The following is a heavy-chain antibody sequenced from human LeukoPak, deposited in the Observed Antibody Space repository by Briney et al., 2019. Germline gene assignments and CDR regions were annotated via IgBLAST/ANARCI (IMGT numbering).Heavy chain of an antibody. CDR3: ARVYDSSGYPFGY. Sequence: ASVKVSCKTSGYSFTDYYMHWVRQAPGQGLEWMGWINPNSGGTNYAQKFQGRVTMTRDTSISTAYMELSRLRSDDTAVYYCARVYDSSGYPFGYWAREPWSPSPQ. CDR1: GYSFTDYY. CDR2: INPNSGGT. J-gene: IGHJ4*02. V-gene: IGHV1-2*02. D-gene: IGHD3-22*01.